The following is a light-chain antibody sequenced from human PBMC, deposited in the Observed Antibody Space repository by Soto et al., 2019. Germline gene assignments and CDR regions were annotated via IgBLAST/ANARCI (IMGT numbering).Light chain of an antibody. CDR1: SSDVGSYNL. V-gene: IGLV2-23*02. CDR2: EVN. J-gene: IGLJ1*01. Sequence: QSVLTQPASVSGSPGQSITISCTGTSSDVGSYNLVSWYQQHPGKAPKLMIYEVNKRPSGVSNRFSGSKSGSTASLTISGLQGEDEADYYCCSYVGSSTYVFGTGTKVTVL. CDR3: CSYVGSSTYV.